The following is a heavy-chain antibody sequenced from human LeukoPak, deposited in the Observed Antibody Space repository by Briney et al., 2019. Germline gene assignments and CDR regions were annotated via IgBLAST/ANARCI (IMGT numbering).Heavy chain of an antibody. J-gene: IGHJ6*02. CDR1: GFTFSSYA. Sequence: GGSLRLSCAASGFTFSSYAMSWVRQAPGKGLEWVSAISGSGGSTYYADSVKGRFTISRDNSKNTLYLQMNSLRAEDTAVYYCAKTLGNGDYPNDPYYYYYGMDVWGQGTTVTVSS. CDR2: ISGSGGST. CDR3: AKTLGNGDYPNDPYYYYYGMDV. V-gene: IGHV3-23*01. D-gene: IGHD4-17*01.